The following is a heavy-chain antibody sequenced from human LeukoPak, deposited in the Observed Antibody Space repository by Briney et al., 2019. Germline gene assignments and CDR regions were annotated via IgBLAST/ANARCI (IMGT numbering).Heavy chain of an antibody. D-gene: IGHD6-13*01. CDR1: GFTFSSYA. J-gene: IGHJ4*02. Sequence: GGSLRLSCSASGFTFSSYAMNWVRQAPGKGLEWFSGISGSGGNTYYADSVKGRFTISRDNSNNTLYLQMNSLRAEDTAVYYCARHSRGRWYVFDYWGQGTLVTVSS. V-gene: IGHV3-23*01. CDR2: ISGSGGNT. CDR3: ARHSRGRWYVFDY.